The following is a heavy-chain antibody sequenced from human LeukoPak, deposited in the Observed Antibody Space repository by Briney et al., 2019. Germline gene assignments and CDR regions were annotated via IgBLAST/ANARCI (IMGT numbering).Heavy chain of an antibody. Sequence: SETLSLTCTASGGSISSYYWSWIRQPAGKGLEWIGRIHTSGSTNYNPSLRSRVTISVDTSKNQFSLKLSSVTAADTAVYYCARDRGAHLYYYYYMDVWGKGATVTVSS. V-gene: IGHV4-4*07. CDR2: IHTSGST. CDR3: ARDRGAHLYYYYYMDV. CDR1: GGSISSYY. D-gene: IGHD3-10*01. J-gene: IGHJ6*03.